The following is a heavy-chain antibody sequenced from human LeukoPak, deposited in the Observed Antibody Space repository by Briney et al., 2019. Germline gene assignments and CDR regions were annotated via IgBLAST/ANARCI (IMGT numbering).Heavy chain of an antibody. CDR2: IYSGGST. CDR3: GRSGDYGDYHY. J-gene: IGHJ4*02. Sequence: GGSLRLSCAASGFTLSSNYMSWVRQAPGKGLEWVSVIYSGGSTYYADSVKGRFTISRDNSKNTLYLQMNSLRAEDTAVYYCGRSGDYGDYHYWGQGTLVTVSS. D-gene: IGHD4-17*01. V-gene: IGHV3-53*01. CDR1: GFTLSSNY.